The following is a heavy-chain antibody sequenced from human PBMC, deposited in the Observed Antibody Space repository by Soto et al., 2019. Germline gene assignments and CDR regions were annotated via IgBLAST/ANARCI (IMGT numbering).Heavy chain of an antibody. J-gene: IGHJ4*02. D-gene: IGHD6-19*01. Sequence: SQTLSLTGDISGGSVSSNTASWNLIRSSPSRGLEWLGRTYYRSNWRHDYAVSVKSRITVNPDTSKNHFSLQLNSVTPDDTAVYYCARGVAGSGFDLWGQGTLVTVYS. CDR2: TYYRSNWRH. CDR3: ARGVAGSGFDL. V-gene: IGHV6-1*01. CDR1: GGSVSSNTAS.